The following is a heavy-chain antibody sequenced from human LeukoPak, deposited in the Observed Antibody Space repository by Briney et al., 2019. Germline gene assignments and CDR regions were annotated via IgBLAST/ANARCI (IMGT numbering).Heavy chain of an antibody. CDR3: ASQVRRYSGYEGLDGFDI. Sequence: PSETLSLTCTVSGGSVSSSTYYWGWIRQPPGKGLEWIGSMYYSGITYYNPSLKSRVTIYVDTSKNQFSLKLSSVTAADTAVYYCASQVRRYSGYEGLDGFDIWGQGTMVTVSS. J-gene: IGHJ3*02. CDR2: MYYSGIT. V-gene: IGHV4-39*01. CDR1: GGSVSSSTYY. D-gene: IGHD5-12*01.